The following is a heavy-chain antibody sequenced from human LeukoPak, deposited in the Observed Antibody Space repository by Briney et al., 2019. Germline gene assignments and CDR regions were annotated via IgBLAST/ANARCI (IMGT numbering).Heavy chain of an antibody. J-gene: IGHJ4*02. D-gene: IGHD2-2*01. CDR3: AEDGRYCSSTSCSRRATVTFDY. CDR2: ISGSGGST. Sequence: GGSLRLSCAASGFTFSSYAMSWVRQAPGKGLEWVSAISGSGGSTYYADSVKGRFTVSRDNSKNTLYLQMNSLRAEDTAVYYCAEDGRYCSSTSCSRRATVTFDYWGQGTLVTVSS. CDR1: GFTFSSYA. V-gene: IGHV3-23*01.